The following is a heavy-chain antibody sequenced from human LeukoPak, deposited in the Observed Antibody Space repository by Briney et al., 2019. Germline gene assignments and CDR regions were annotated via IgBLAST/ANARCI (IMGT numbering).Heavy chain of an antibody. CDR2: MYYSGST. Sequence: SETLSLTCTVSGGSISSSSYYWGWIRQPPGKGLEWIGSMYYSGSTHYNPSLKNRVTISLDTSKNQFSLKLSSVTAADTAVYYCAGSGWDGGPFDNWGQGTLVTVSS. CDR3: AGSGWDGGPFDN. D-gene: IGHD6-19*01. V-gene: IGHV4-39*07. CDR1: GGSISSSSYY. J-gene: IGHJ4*02.